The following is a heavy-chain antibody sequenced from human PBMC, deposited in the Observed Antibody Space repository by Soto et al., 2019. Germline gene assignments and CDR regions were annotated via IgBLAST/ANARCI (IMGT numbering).Heavy chain of an antibody. Sequence: SVKVSCKAAGGTIPSYAISWVRQAPGQGLEWMGGIIPIFGTANYAQKFQGRVTITADESTSTAYMELSSLRSEDTAVYYCERDLREVYVYSGQGTLDTVSS. V-gene: IGHV1-69*13. D-gene: IGHD1-20*01. CDR2: IIPIFGTA. CDR1: GGTIPSYA. CDR3: ERDLREVYVY. J-gene: IGHJ4*02.